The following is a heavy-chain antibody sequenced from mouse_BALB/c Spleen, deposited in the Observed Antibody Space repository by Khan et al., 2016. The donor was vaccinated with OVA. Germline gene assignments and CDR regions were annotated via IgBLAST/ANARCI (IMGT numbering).Heavy chain of an antibody. V-gene: IGHV2-9*02. CDR2: IWAGGST. Sequence: VELVESGPGLVAPSQSLSITCTVSGFSLTSYGVHWVRQPPGKGLEWLGVIWAGGSTNYNSALMSRLSISKDNSKSQVFLKMSSLQTDDTAMYYCVRDLLRQRFAYWGQGTLVTVSA. CDR3: VRDLLRQRFAY. CDR1: GFSLTSYG. J-gene: IGHJ3*01. D-gene: IGHD1-2*01.